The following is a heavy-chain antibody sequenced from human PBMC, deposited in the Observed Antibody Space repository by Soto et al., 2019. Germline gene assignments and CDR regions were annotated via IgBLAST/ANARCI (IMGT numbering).Heavy chain of an antibody. J-gene: IGHJ5*02. CDR1: GGSVSSGSYY. Sequence: TLSLTCTVSGGSVSSGSYYWSWIRQPPGKGLEWIGYIYYSGSTNYNPSLKSRVTISVDTSKNQFSLKLSSVTAADTAVYYCARVMVRGNWFDPWGQGTLVTVSS. CDR3: ARVMVRGNWFDP. V-gene: IGHV4-61*01. D-gene: IGHD3-10*01. CDR2: IYYSGST.